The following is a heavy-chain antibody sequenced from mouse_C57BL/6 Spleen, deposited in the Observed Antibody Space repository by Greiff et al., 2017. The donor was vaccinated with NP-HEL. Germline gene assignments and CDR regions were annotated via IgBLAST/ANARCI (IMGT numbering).Heavy chain of an antibody. J-gene: IGHJ2*01. Sequence: QVQLQQSGAELVRPGASVTLSCKASGYTFTDYEMHWVKQTPVHGLEWIGAIDPETGGTAYNQKFKGKAILTADKSSSTAYMELRSLTSEDSAVYYCTRSKRLRDGGDYWGQGTTLTVSS. CDR1: GYTFTDYE. CDR3: TRSKRLRDGGDY. D-gene: IGHD2-4*01. V-gene: IGHV1-15*01. CDR2: IDPETGGT.